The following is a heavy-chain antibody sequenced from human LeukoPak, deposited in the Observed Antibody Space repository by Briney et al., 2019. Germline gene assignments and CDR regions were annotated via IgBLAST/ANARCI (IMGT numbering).Heavy chain of an antibody. Sequence: PSETLSLTCTVSGGSITSSHYYWGWIRQPPGKGLEWIGTIYYSGTTYYNPSLESRVTISEDTSKNQFSLTLRSVAAADTAVYYCARQISDYYYYYIDVWGKGTTVTVSS. CDR1: GGSITSSHYY. D-gene: IGHD3-10*01. CDR2: IYYSGTT. CDR3: ARQISDYYYYYIDV. V-gene: IGHV4-39*01. J-gene: IGHJ6*03.